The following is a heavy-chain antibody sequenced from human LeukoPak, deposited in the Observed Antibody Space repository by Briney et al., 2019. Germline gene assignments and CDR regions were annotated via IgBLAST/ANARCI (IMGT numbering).Heavy chain of an antibody. CDR3: AREDALDY. Sequence: GGSLRLSCTASGFTVSTNFVTWVRQAPGKGLEWVSVIDVGGSTYYADSVKGRLTISRDNSKNTVYLQMKSLRTEDTAIYYCAREDALDYWGRGTLVTVSS. D-gene: IGHD2-8*01. CDR1: GFTVSTNF. CDR2: IDVGGST. V-gene: IGHV3-53*01. J-gene: IGHJ4*02.